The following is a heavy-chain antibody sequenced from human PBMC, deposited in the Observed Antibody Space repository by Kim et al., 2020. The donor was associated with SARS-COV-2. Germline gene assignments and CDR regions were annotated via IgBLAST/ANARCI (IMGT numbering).Heavy chain of an antibody. J-gene: IGHJ6*02. Sequence: ASVKVSCKASGYTFTSYGISWVRQAPGQGLEWMGWISAYNGNTNYAQKLQGRVTMTTDTSTSTAYMELRSLRSDDTAVYYCSREGGSWYVYYYYGMDVWGQGTTVTVSS. CDR2: ISAYNGNT. CDR3: SREGGSWYVYYYYGMDV. V-gene: IGHV1-18*04. CDR1: GYTFTSYG. D-gene: IGHD6-13*01.